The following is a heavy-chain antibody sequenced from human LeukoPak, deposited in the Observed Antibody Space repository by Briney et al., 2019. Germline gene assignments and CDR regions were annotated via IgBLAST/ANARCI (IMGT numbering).Heavy chain of an antibody. CDR1: GFTFSNAW. CDR2: IKSKTDGGTT. J-gene: IGHJ4*02. CDR3: TKCITIFGVVENNFDY. Sequence: GGSLRLSCAASGFTFSNAWMSWVRQAPGKGLEWVGRIKSKTDGGTTDYAAPVKGRFTISRDDSKNTLYLQMNSLKTEDTAVYYCTKCITIFGVVENNFDYWGQGTLVTVSS. D-gene: IGHD3-3*01. V-gene: IGHV3-15*01.